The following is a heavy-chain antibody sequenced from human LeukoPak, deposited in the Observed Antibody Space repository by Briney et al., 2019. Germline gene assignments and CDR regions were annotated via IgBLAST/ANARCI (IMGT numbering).Heavy chain of an antibody. V-gene: IGHV3/OR16-9*01. Sequence: GGSLRLSCAISGFTFGIHYMSWVRQAPGRGPEWISYISGNGGDIAYADSVKGRFTISRDNAKNLLLLQMNSLRVEDTAVYHCVRHSGRAGGQWGQGTLIAVSS. J-gene: IGHJ4*02. CDR2: ISGNGGDI. CDR3: VRHSGRAGGQ. CDR1: GFTFGIHY. D-gene: IGHD3-10*01.